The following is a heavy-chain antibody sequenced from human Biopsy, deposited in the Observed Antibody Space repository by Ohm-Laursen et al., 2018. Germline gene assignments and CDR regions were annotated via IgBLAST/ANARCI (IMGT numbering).Heavy chain of an antibody. CDR3: AIVRRFAFDI. Sequence: ASVKVSCKASGYTFISYDINWVRQAPGQGLEWMGWMNPYSGSTGYAPKFQGRLSLTRDTSTSTGYMELSSLRSEDTALYYCAIVRRFAFDIWGQGTMVTVSS. D-gene: IGHD3-16*02. V-gene: IGHV1-8*01. CDR1: GYTFISYD. CDR2: MNPYSGST. J-gene: IGHJ3*02.